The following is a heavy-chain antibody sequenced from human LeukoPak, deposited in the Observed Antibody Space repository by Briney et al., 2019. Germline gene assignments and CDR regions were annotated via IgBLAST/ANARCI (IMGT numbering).Heavy chain of an antibody. CDR3: ARDAGHYSFDY. CDR2: IYYSWST. CDR1: GGSISSYY. J-gene: IGHJ4*02. Sequence: SETLSLTCTVSGGSISSYYWSWIRQPPGKGLEWIGYIYYSWSTNYNPSLKSRVTISVDTSKNQFSLKLSSVTASDAALYFCARDAGHYSFDYWGQGTLVTVSS. V-gene: IGHV4-59*12.